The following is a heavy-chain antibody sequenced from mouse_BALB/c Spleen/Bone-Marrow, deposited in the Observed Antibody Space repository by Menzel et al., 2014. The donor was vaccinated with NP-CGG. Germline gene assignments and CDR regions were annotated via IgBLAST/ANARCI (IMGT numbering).Heavy chain of an antibody. CDR3: TRWGATVVAYYAMDY. V-gene: IGHV1S127*01. Sequence: QVQLQQSGAELVKPGASVKMSCKDSGYTFTSYWMHWVKQRPGQGLEWTGVIDPSDSYTSYNQKFKGKATLTVDTSSSTAYIQLSSLTSEYSAVYYCTRWGATVVAYYAMDYWGQGTSVTVSS. D-gene: IGHD1-1*01. J-gene: IGHJ4*01. CDR1: GYTFTSYW. CDR2: IDPSDSYT.